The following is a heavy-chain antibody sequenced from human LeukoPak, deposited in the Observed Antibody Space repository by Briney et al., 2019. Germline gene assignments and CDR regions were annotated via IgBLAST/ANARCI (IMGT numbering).Heavy chain of an antibody. CDR3: ARAPYYYDSSGYYLDY. CDR1: GGSISSSSYY. Sequence: SSEALSLTCTVSGGSISSSSYYWGWIRQPPGKGLEWIRSIYYSGSTYYNPSLKSRVTISVDRSKNQFSLKLSSVTAADTAVYYRARAPYYYDSSGYYLDYWGQGTLVTVSS. D-gene: IGHD3-22*01. V-gene: IGHV4-39*07. J-gene: IGHJ4*02. CDR2: IYYSGST.